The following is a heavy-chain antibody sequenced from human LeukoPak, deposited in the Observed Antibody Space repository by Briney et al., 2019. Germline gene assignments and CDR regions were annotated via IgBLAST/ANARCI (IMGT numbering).Heavy chain of an antibody. J-gene: IGHJ4*02. CDR2: IYPGDSDT. Sequence: KVSCKGSGYSFTNYWIGWVRQMPGKGLEWMGIIYPGDSDTRYSPSFQGQVTISADKSISTAYLQWSSLKASDTAMYYCARYSGYEKYYFDYWGQGTLVTVSS. CDR1: GYSFTNYW. V-gene: IGHV5-51*01. D-gene: IGHD5-12*01. CDR3: ARYSGYEKYYFDY.